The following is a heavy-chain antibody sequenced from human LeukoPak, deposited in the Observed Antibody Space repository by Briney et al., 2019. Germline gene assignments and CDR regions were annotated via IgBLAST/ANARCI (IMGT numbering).Heavy chain of an antibody. CDR2: MNPNSGNT. D-gene: IGHD2-15*01. CDR3: ARAITYCSGGSCRHDAFDI. Sequence: ASVKVSCKASGYTFTSYDINWVRQATGQGLEWMGWMNPNSGNTGYAQKFQGRVTMTRNTSISTAYMELSSLRSEDTAVYYCARAITYCSGGSCRHDAFDIWGQGTMVTVSS. J-gene: IGHJ3*02. CDR1: GYTFTSYD. V-gene: IGHV1-8*01.